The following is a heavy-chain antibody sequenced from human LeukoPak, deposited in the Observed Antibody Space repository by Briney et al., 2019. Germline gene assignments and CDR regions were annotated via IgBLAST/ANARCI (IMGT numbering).Heavy chain of an antibody. CDR3: ASSHDSSGND. Sequence: GGSLRLSCAASGFTFSSYSMNWVRQAPGKGREWVSSISSSSSYIYYADSVKGRFTISRDNAKNSLYLEMNSLGADDTAVYFCASSHDSSGNDWGQGTMVTVSS. CDR2: ISSSSSYI. V-gene: IGHV3-21*01. D-gene: IGHD3-22*01. CDR1: GFTFSSYS. J-gene: IGHJ4*02.